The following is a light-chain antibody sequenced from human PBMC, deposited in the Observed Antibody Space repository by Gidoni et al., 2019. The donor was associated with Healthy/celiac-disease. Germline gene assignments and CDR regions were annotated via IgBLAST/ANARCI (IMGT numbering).Light chain of an antibody. J-gene: IGKJ4*01. Sequence: ELVLSHSPATLSLSPGERATLSCRASQSVSSYLAWYQQKPGQAPRLLIYDASTRATGIPARFSGSGSGTDFTLTISSLEPEDFAVYYCQQRSNWPPGLTFGGGTKVEIK. CDR2: DAS. V-gene: IGKV3-11*01. CDR3: QQRSNWPPGLT. CDR1: QSVSSY.